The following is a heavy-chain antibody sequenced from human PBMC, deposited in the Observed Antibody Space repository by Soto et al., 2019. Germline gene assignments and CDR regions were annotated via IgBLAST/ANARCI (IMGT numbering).Heavy chain of an antibody. J-gene: IGHJ1*01. V-gene: IGHV3-7*01. CDR2: IKQDGSEK. Sequence: EVQLVESGGGLVQPGGSLRLSCAASGFTFSSYWMSWVRQAPGKGLEWVANIKQDGSEKYYVDSVKGRFTISRDNAKNSVYLQMNSLRAEDTAVYYCARGPGQWLVTVAEYFQHWGQGTLVTVSS. CDR1: GFTFSSYW. D-gene: IGHD6-19*01. CDR3: ARGPGQWLVTVAEYFQH.